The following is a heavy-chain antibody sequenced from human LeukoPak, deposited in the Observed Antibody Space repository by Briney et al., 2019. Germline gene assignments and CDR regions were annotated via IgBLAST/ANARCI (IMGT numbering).Heavy chain of an antibody. Sequence: GGTLRLSCAASGFTFSSFGMSWVRQAPGKGLEWVANIKKDGSEKYYVDSVKGRFTISRDNAKNSLDLQMNSLRVEDTGIYYCVKVAKYYYGSETYYFFEHWGQGTPVTASS. D-gene: IGHD3-10*01. CDR2: IKKDGSEK. CDR3: VKVAKYYYGSETYYFFEH. CDR1: GFTFSSFG. J-gene: IGHJ4*02. V-gene: IGHV3-7*01.